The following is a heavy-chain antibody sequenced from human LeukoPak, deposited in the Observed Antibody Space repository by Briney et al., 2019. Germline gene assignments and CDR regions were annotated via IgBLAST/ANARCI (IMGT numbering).Heavy chain of an antibody. CDR2: IYYSGST. CDR3: ARRGYYDSSGVYWFDP. CDR1: GGSFSGYY. J-gene: IGHJ5*02. D-gene: IGHD3-22*01. Sequence: SETLSLTCAVYGGSFSGYYWSWIRQPPGKGLEWIGYIYYSGSTNYNPSLKSRVTISVDTSKNQFSLKLSSVTAADTAVYYCARRGYYDSSGVYWFDPWGQGTLVTVSS. V-gene: IGHV4-59*08.